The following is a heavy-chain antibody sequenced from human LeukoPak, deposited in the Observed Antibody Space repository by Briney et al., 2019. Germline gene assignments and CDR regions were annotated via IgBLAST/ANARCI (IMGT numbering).Heavy chain of an antibody. V-gene: IGHV3-23*01. J-gene: IGHJ4*02. CDR1: GFTFFNYA. CDR3: AKAPCSGGGCYSGFDY. D-gene: IGHD2-15*01. Sequence: GSLRLSCAASGFTFFNYALIWVRQAPGKGLEWVSGISGGGGSTYYADSVKGRFTISRDNSKNTLYLQMNSLRAEDTAVYYCAKAPCSGGGCYSGFDYWGQGTLVTVSS. CDR2: ISGGGGST.